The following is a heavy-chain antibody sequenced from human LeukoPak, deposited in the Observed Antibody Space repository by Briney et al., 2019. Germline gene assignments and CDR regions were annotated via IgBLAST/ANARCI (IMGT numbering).Heavy chain of an antibody. Sequence: GGSLRVSCAASGFTFDDYAMSSGREALGEGLEWVSGINWNGGSTGYADSVKGRFTISRDNAKNSLYLQMNSLSAEDTALYYCARGANSGSYRSDYWGQGTLVTVSS. CDR2: INWNGGST. V-gene: IGHV3-20*04. D-gene: IGHD1-26*01. CDR3: ARGANSGSYRSDY. CDR1: GFTFDDYA. J-gene: IGHJ4*02.